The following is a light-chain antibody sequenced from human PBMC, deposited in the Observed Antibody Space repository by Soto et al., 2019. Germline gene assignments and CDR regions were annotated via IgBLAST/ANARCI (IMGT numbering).Light chain of an antibody. CDR2: RSD. J-gene: IGLJ2*01. CDR1: SSNIGSNH. CDR3: SARDDSLSGVV. Sequence: QSVLTQPPSTSGTPGQRVTISCSGSSSNIGSNHVYWYQQFPGMAPKLLMYRSDQRPTGVPDRFSGSKSGTSAFLAISGLRSDDEADYYCSARDDSLSGVVFGGGTQLTVL. V-gene: IGLV1-47*01.